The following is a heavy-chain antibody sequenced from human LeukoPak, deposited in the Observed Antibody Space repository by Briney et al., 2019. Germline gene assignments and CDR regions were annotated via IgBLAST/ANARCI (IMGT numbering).Heavy chain of an antibody. Sequence: SQTLSLTCAVSGGSISSGGYSWSWIRQPPGKGLEWIGYIYHSGSTYYNPSLKSRVTISVDTSKNQFSLNLSSVTAADTAVYYCARVRGGSSVYGAFDVWGQGTMVTVSS. CDR2: IYHSGST. CDR1: GGSISSGGYS. CDR3: ARVRGGSSVYGAFDV. D-gene: IGHD1-26*01. J-gene: IGHJ3*01. V-gene: IGHV4-30-2*01.